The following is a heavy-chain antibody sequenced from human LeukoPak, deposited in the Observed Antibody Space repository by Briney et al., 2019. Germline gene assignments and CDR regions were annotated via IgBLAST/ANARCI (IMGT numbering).Heavy chain of an antibody. CDR3: ASAPIVVVPAAMER. Sequence: PGRSLRLSCAASGFTFSSYGMHWVRQAPGKGLEWVAVISYDGSNKYYADSVKGRFTISRDNSKNTLSLQMNSLRAEDTAVYYCASAPIVVVPAAMERWGQGTTVTVSS. CDR1: GFTFSSYG. CDR2: ISYDGSNK. V-gene: IGHV3-30*03. J-gene: IGHJ6*02. D-gene: IGHD2-2*01.